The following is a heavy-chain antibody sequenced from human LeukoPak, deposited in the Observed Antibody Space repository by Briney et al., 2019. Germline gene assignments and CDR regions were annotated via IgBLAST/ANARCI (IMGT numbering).Heavy chain of an antibody. V-gene: IGHV4-59*01. Sequence: SETQSLTCTVSGRSISSYYWSWIRQPPGKGLEWIGYIYYSGSTNYNPSLKSRVTVSVDTSNNQFSLKLSSVTAAATAVYYCARENTMVRGAFDAFDIWGQGTMVTVSS. D-gene: IGHD3-10*01. CDR2: IYYSGST. CDR1: GRSISSYY. J-gene: IGHJ3*02. CDR3: ARENTMVRGAFDAFDI.